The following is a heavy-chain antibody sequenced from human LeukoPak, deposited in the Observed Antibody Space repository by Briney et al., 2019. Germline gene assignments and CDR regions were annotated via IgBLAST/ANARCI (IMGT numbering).Heavy chain of an antibody. V-gene: IGHV4-59*01. CDR1: GGSISSYY. J-gene: IGHJ3*02. D-gene: IGHD1-26*01. CDR2: IYYSGST. CDR3: ARDGGGSYYAFDI. Sequence: SETLSLTCTVSGGSISSYYWSWIRQPPGKGLEWIGYIYYSGSTNYNPSLKSRVTISVDTSKNQFSLKLSSVTAADTAVYYYARDGGGSYYAFDIWGQGTMVTVSS.